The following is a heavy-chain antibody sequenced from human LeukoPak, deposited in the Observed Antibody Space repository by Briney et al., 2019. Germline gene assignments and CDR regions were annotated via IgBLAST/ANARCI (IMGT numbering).Heavy chain of an antibody. V-gene: IGHV3-21*01. CDR1: SFTLSSYA. CDR3: ASGGDYYDSGSDYFDY. D-gene: IGHD3-10*01. Sequence: GGSLRLSCAASSFTLSSYAMSWVRQAPGKGLEWVSSISSSSSYIYYADSVKGRFTISRDNAKNSLYLQMNSLRAEDTAVYYCASGGDYYDSGSDYFDYWGQGTLVTVSS. J-gene: IGHJ4*02. CDR2: ISSSSSYI.